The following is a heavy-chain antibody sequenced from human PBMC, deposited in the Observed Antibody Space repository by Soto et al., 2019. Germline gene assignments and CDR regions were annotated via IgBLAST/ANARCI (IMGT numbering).Heavy chain of an antibody. Sequence: EVQLVESGGGLVQPGGSLRLSCAASGFSFSTNWMHWVRQAPGKGLEWVSGLNNDGSSTYYADSVKGRFTISRDNAKNTLYLQMKSMRAEDTAVYYCDTIFGDPFWGQGTLVTVSS. CDR3: DTIFGDPF. CDR1: GFSFSTNW. CDR2: LNNDGSST. J-gene: IGHJ4*02. V-gene: IGHV3-74*01. D-gene: IGHD3-3*01.